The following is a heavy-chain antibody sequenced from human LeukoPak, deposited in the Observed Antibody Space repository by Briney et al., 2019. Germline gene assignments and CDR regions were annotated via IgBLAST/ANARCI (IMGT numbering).Heavy chain of an antibody. CDR1: GGTFTSYA. CDR3: AREGRYGDYEGY. CDR2: IIPIFGTA. Sequence: SVKVSCKASGGTFTSYAISWVRQAPGQGLEWMGGIIPIFGTANYAQKFQGRVTITTDESTSTAYMELSSLRSEDTAVYYCAREGRYGDYEGYWGQGTLVTVSS. D-gene: IGHD4-17*01. V-gene: IGHV1-69*05. J-gene: IGHJ4*02.